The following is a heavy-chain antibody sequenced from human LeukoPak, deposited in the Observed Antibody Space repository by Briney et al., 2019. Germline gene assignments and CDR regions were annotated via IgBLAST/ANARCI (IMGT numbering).Heavy chain of an antibody. J-gene: IGHJ4*02. V-gene: IGHV3-7*01. D-gene: IGHD2-15*01. CDR1: GFSFSAYW. Sequence: GGSLRLTCAASGFSFSAYWMTWVRQAPGTGLEWVANINPAGSETYYVDPVKGRFSISRDNAKNLVYLQMNSLRAEDTAVYHCARFGYVAAVDVWGQGTPVTVSS. CDR2: INPAGSET. CDR3: ARFGYVAAVDV.